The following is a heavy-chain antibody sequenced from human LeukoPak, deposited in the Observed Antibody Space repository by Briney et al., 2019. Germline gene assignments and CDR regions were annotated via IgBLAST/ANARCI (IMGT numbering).Heavy chain of an antibody. V-gene: IGHV4-61*01. CDR1: GGSVSSGSYY. Sequence: SETLSLTCTVSGGSVSSGSYYWSWIRQPPGKGVEWIGYIYYSGSTNYNPSLKSRVTISVDTSKNQFSLKLSSVTAADTAVYYCARVEDYDILTLGPWGQGTLVTVSS. J-gene: IGHJ5*02. D-gene: IGHD3-9*01. CDR2: IYYSGST. CDR3: ARVEDYDILTLGP.